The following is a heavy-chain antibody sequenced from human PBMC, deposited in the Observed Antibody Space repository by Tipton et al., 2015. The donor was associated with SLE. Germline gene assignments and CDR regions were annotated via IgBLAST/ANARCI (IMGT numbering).Heavy chain of an antibody. Sequence: TLSLTCTVSGGSISSSSYYWSWIRQPPGKGLEWIGYIYYSGSTNYNPSLKSRVTISVDTSKNQFSLKLSSVTAADTAVYYCASLAVTTQYYYYYYYMDVWGKGATVTVSS. J-gene: IGHJ6*03. CDR2: IYYSGST. V-gene: IGHV4-61*01. D-gene: IGHD4-17*01. CDR1: GGSISSSSYY. CDR3: ASLAVTTQYYYYYYYMDV.